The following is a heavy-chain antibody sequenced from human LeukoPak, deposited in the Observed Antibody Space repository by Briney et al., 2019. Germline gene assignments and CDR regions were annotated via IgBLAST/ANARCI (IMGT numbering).Heavy chain of an antibody. CDR1: GYTFTGYY. Sequence: ASVKVSCKASGYTFTGYYMHWVRQAPGQGLEWMGWINPNSGGTNYAQKFQGRVTMTRDTSISTAYMELSRLRSDDTAVYYCAGRGLVATMEGDAFDIWGQGTVVTVSS. D-gene: IGHD5-12*01. CDR3: AGRGLVATMEGDAFDI. CDR2: INPNSGGT. J-gene: IGHJ3*02. V-gene: IGHV1-2*02.